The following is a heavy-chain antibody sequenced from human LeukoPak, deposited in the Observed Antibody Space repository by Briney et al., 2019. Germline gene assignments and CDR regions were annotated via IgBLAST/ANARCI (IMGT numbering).Heavy chain of an antibody. J-gene: IGHJ5*02. CDR2: INHSGST. D-gene: IGHD3-10*01. CDR3: ARGFEGSGSLKYSHLGFDP. V-gene: IGHV4-34*01. Sequence: SETLFLSCAVYGVSFSGYYWSWIRQPPGKGLEWIGEINHSGSTNYNPSLKSRVTISVDTSKNQFSLKLSSVTAADTAVYYCARGFEGSGSLKYSHLGFDPWGQGTLVTVSS. CDR1: GVSFSGYY.